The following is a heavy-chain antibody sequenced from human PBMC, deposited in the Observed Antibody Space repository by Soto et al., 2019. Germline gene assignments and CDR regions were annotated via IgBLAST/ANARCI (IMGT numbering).Heavy chain of an antibody. V-gene: IGHV3-21*06. CDR1: GFTFTRYS. CDR2: ISSTTNYI. J-gene: IGHJ4*02. CDR3: ARESEDLTSNFDY. Sequence: GGSLRLSCAASGFTFTRYSMNWVRQAPGKGLEWVSSISSTTNYIYYGDSMKGRFTISRDNAKNSLCLEMNSLRAEDTAVYYCARESEDLTSNFDYWGQGTLVTVSS.